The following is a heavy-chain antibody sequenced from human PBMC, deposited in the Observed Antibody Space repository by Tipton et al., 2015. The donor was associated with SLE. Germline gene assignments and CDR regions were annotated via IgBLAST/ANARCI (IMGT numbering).Heavy chain of an antibody. J-gene: IGHJ2*01. V-gene: IGHV4-61*02. D-gene: IGHD1-1*01. CDR1: GGAISSGGYY. CDR2: IYTSGKT. Sequence: LRLSCTVSGGAISSGGYYWSWIRQPAGEGLEWVGRIYTSGKTVYNPSLKSRVTISMDLPNNQFSVNLSSVTASDTAVYYCAKTLAGATPGRYQSYWYFDLWGRGLRVIVSS. CDR3: AKTLAGATPGRYQSYWYFDL.